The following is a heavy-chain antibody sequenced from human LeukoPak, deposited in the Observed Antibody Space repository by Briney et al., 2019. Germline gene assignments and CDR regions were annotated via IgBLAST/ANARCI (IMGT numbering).Heavy chain of an antibody. J-gene: IGHJ4*02. CDR3: ARDRVVVVAATLFDY. D-gene: IGHD2-15*01. CDR1: GFTFSSYS. V-gene: IGHV3-21*01. Sequence: PGGSLRLSCAASGFTFSSYSMNWVRQAPGKGLEWVSSISSSSSYIYYADSVKGRFTISRGNAKNSLYLQMNSLRAEDTAVYYCARDRVVVVAATLFDYWGQGTLVTVSS. CDR2: ISSSSSYI.